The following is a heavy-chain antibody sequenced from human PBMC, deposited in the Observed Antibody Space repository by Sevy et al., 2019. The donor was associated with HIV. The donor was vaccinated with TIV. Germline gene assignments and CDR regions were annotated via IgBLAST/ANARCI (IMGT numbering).Heavy chain of an antibody. CDR2: IYHRGST. Sequence: SETLSLTCAVSGGSISSVNWWHWVRQPPGKGLEWIGEIYHRGSTNYNPSLKSRVTISVDNSKNQFSLKLSSVTAADTAVYYCARGGEIPRGFDPWGQGSLVTVSS. CDR3: ARGGEIPRGFDP. D-gene: IGHD3-16*01. CDR1: GGSISSVNW. J-gene: IGHJ5*02. V-gene: IGHV4-4*02.